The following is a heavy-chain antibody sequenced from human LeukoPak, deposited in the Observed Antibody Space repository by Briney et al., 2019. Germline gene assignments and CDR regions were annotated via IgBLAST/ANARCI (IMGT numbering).Heavy chain of an antibody. V-gene: IGHV3-23*01. CDR2: ISGSGGSA. J-gene: IGHJ4*02. D-gene: IGHD4-17*01. CDR3: AKTLTYYFDY. CDR1: VFPFSSYA. Sequence: GGSLRLFCAASVFPFSSYAMSGAREAPGKGLEWVLAISGSGGSAYYADSVKGRFTSSRDNSKTTLYLQMNSLRAEDTAVYYCAKTLTYYFDYWGQGTLVTVSS.